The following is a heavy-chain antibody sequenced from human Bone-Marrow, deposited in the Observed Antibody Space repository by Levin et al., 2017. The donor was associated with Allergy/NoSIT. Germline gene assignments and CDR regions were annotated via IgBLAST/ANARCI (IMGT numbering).Heavy chain of an antibody. J-gene: IGHJ4*02. CDR1: GFIVRSNY. CDR3: AKGPYDTNGYSSRFDY. D-gene: IGHD3-22*01. V-gene: IGHV3-66*01. CDR2: LHPGGSA. Sequence: GGSLRLSCVVSGFIVRSNYMSWVRQAPGKGLQWVSVLHPGGSAAYTDSVKGRFTISRDNSENTLFLQMDSLTAEDTAVYYCAKGPYDTNGYSSRFDYWGRGTLVTVSS.